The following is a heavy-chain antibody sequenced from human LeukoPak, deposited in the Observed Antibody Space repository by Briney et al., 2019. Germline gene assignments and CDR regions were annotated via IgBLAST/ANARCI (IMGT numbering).Heavy chain of an antibody. V-gene: IGHV3-33*06. J-gene: IGHJ5*02. Sequence: PGRSLRLSCAASGFTFSSYGMHWVRQAPGNGREWVTVIWYDGSNKYYADSVKGRFTIARDNSKDTLYLQMNSLRAEDTAVYYCAKELRALRYFDWLLSDPWGQGTLVTVSS. D-gene: IGHD3-9*01. CDR1: GFTFSSYG. CDR2: IWYDGSNK. CDR3: AKELRALRYFDWLLSDP.